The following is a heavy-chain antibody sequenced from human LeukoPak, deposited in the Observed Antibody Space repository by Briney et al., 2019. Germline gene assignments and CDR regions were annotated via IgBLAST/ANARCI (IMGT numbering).Heavy chain of an antibody. V-gene: IGHV1-2*02. CDR1: GYSFTGYY. J-gene: IGHJ4*02. Sequence: ASVKVSCKTSGYSFTGYYLHWVRQAPGQGLEWMGWINPYSGDTIYAQKFQGRVTMTEDTSTDTAYMELSSLRSEDTAVYYCATDYYYDSSGSYYTVDYWGQGTLVTVSS. CDR3: ATDYYYDSSGSYYTVDY. CDR2: INPYSGDT. D-gene: IGHD3-22*01.